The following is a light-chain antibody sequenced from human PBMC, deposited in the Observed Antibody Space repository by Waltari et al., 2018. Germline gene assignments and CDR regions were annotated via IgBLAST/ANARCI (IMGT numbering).Light chain of an antibody. J-gene: IGKJ2*01. CDR1: QSLLHTNAYNY. V-gene: IGKV2-28*01. CDR2: LGS. CDR3: MQSLQTPYT. Sequence: DIVMTQSPLSLPVLPGAPASISCRSSQSLLHTNAYNYLDWYLQKPGQSPQLLIYLGSNRASGVPDRFSGSGSGTDFTLKISRVEAEDVGIYYCMQSLQTPYTFGQGTKLEIK.